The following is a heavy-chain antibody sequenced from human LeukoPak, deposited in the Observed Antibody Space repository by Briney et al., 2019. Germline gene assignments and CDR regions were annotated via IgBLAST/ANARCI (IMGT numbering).Heavy chain of an antibody. V-gene: IGHV1-2*02. CDR1: GYTFTGYY. CDR3: AKEYSSGWSRFDY. D-gene: IGHD6-19*01. CDR2: INPNSGGT. Sequence: GASVKVSCKASGYTFTGYYIHWVRQAPGQGLEWMGWINPNSGGTNYAQKFQGRVTMTRDTSISTAYMELGRLISDDTAVYYCAKEYSSGWSRFDYWGQGTLVTVSS. J-gene: IGHJ4*02.